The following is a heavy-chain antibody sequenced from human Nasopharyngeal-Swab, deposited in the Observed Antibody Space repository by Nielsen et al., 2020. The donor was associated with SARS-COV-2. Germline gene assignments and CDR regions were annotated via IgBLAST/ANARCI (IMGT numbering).Heavy chain of an antibody. V-gene: IGHV3-21*01. D-gene: IGHD2-15*01. CDR1: GFTFSSYS. J-gene: IGHJ6*02. CDR2: ISSSSYI. Sequence: GESLKISCAASGFTFSSYSMNWVRQAPGKGLEWVSSISSSSYIYYADSVKGRFTISRDNAKNSLYLQMNSLRAEDTAVYYCARDQGYCSGGSCYYYYGMDVWGQGTTVTVSS. CDR3: ARDQGYCSGGSCYYYYGMDV.